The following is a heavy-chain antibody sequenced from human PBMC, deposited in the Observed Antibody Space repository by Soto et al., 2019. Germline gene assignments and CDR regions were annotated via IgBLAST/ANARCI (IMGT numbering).Heavy chain of an antibody. CDR1: GFTFSSYA. D-gene: IGHD3-3*01. V-gene: IGHV3-30-3*01. Sequence: GGSLRLSCAASGFTFSSYAMHWVRQAPGKGLEWVAVISYDGSSKYYAVSVKGRFTISRDNSKNTLFLQMNSLRPEDTAVYYCARSNYYFWSGRPNAFDIWGQGTMVTVSS. CDR2: ISYDGSSK. J-gene: IGHJ3*02. CDR3: ARSNYYFWSGRPNAFDI.